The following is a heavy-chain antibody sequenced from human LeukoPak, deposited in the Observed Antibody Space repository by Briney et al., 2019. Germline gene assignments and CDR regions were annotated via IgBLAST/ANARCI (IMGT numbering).Heavy chain of an antibody. Sequence: PGGSLRLSCAASGFTFSGYSMNWVRQAPGKGLEWVSYITSSSSAIYYADSVKGRFTISRDNAKNSLYLQMNSLRAEDTAVYYCARVRGSYHFDHWGQGTLATVSS. CDR1: GFTFSGYS. V-gene: IGHV3-48*01. D-gene: IGHD1-26*01. J-gene: IGHJ4*02. CDR2: ITSSSSAI. CDR3: ARVRGSYHFDH.